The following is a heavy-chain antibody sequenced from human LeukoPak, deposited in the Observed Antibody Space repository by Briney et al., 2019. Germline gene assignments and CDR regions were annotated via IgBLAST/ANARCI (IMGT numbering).Heavy chain of an antibody. Sequence: GGSLTLSCTASGFTFCDYAISWVRQAPGKGLEWVGFIRSKGYGGKNEYAASGEGRLTITRDHSKSISYLQINSRKTEDPAMYSCSRHGGVRKRYDNSKYYSYYGMDVWGQGTTVSVSS. CDR1: GFTFCDYA. V-gene: IGHV3-49*04. D-gene: IGHD4-11*01. CDR3: SRHGGVRKRYDNSKYYSYYGMDV. CDR2: IRSKGYGGKN. J-gene: IGHJ6*02.